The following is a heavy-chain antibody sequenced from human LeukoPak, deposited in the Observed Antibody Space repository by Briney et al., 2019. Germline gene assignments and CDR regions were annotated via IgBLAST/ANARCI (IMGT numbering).Heavy chain of an antibody. CDR2: IYYSGST. CDR3: ARERVARSSHYGMDV. Sequence: SETLSLTCTVSGGSISSSSYYWGWIRQPPGKGLEWIGSIYYSGSTYYNPSLKSRVTISVDTSKNQFSLKLSSVTAADTAVYYCARERVARSSHYGMDVWGQGTTVTVSS. J-gene: IGHJ6*02. D-gene: IGHD6-13*01. CDR1: GGSISSSSYY. V-gene: IGHV4-39*07.